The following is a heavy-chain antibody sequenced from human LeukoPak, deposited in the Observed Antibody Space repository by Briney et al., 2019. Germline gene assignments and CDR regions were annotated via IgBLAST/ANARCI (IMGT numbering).Heavy chain of an antibody. CDR1: GFTFSSYA. Sequence: GRSLRLSCAASGFTFSSYAMHWVRQAPGKGLEWVAVISYDGSNKYYADSVKGRFTISRDNSKNTLYLQTNSLRAEDTAVYYCARDTSITMVRGVRRGFDYWGQGTLVTVSS. CDR3: ARDTSITMVRGVRRGFDY. D-gene: IGHD3-10*01. CDR2: ISYDGSNK. J-gene: IGHJ4*02. V-gene: IGHV3-30*04.